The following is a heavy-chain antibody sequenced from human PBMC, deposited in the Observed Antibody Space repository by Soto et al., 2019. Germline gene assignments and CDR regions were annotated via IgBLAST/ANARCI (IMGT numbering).Heavy chain of an antibody. Sequence: QLQLQESGPGLVKPSETLSLTCSVSGGSISSSSXXXXXXXXXXXKGLEWIGSIYYSGSTYYNPSLKSRVTVSVDTSKNQFSLKLSSVTAADTAVYYCARHPSDFWFDPWGQGTLVTVSS. D-gene: IGHD2-21*02. CDR3: ARHPSDFWFDP. CDR1: GGSISSSSXX. CDR2: IYYSGST. J-gene: IGHJ5*02. V-gene: IGHV4-39*01.